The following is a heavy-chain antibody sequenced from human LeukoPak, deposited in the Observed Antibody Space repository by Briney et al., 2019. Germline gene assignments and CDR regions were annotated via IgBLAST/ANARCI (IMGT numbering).Heavy chain of an antibody. CDR2: IYYSGST. J-gene: IGHJ4*02. D-gene: IGHD6-6*01. CDR3: ARDRGYSSSSREFDY. CDR1: GGSISSSSYY. V-gene: IGHV4-39*07. Sequence: SETLSLTCTVSGGSISSSSYYWGWIRQPPGKGLEWIGSIYYSGSTYYNPSLKSRVTISVDTSKNQFSLKLSSVTAADTAVYYCARDRGYSSSSREFDYWGRGTLVTVSS.